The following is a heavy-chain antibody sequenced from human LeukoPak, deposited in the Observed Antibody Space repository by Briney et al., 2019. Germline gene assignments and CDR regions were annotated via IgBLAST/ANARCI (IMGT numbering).Heavy chain of an antibody. Sequence: PGGSLRLSCAASGFSFSGYWMSWVRQAPGKGLEWVANIKRDGSEIYYVDSVKGRFTISRDNAKNSLYLQMDSLRVEDTGVYYCARDRAVAGAPAHYPYFDYWGQGTLVAVSS. V-gene: IGHV3-7*01. D-gene: IGHD2-15*01. CDR1: GFSFSGYW. CDR3: ARDRAVAGAPAHYPYFDY. CDR2: IKRDGSEI. J-gene: IGHJ4*02.